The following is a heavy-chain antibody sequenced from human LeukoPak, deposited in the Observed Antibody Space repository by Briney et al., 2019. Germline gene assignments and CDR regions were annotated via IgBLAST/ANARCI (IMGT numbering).Heavy chain of an antibody. V-gene: IGHV4-59*12. Sequence: SETLSLTCTVSGGSFTTYYWSWIRQPPGKGLEWIGYIYYTGTTNYNPSLKSRVTISLDTSKNQFSLRLGSVTAADTAVYYCAREYYYGSTRYWYFDLWGRGTLVTVSS. CDR1: GGSFTTYY. J-gene: IGHJ2*01. CDR2: IYYTGTT. CDR3: AREYYYGSTRYWYFDL. D-gene: IGHD3-22*01.